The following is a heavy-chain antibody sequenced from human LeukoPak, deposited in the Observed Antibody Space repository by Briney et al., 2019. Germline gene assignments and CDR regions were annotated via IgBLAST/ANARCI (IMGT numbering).Heavy chain of an antibody. Sequence: GSLRLSCAASGFTFSNYAMTWVRLAPGKGREWVSSITGSVGGTSYADSVKGRFTRYRDNSMDTLYLQMNNMRGEATAVYYCGRDQNGDYIGAFDFWGQGTLVTVSS. V-gene: IGHV3-23*01. CDR2: ITGSVGGT. D-gene: IGHD4-17*01. J-gene: IGHJ3*01. CDR3: GRDQNGDYIGAFDF. CDR1: GFTFSNYA.